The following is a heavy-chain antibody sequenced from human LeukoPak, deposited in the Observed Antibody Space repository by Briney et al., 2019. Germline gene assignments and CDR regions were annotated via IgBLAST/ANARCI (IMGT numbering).Heavy chain of an antibody. D-gene: IGHD3-22*01. Sequence: GGSLRLSCAASGFTFSSYGMHWVRQAPGKGLEWVAFIRYGGSNKYYADSVKGRFTISRDNSKNTLYLQMNSLRAEDTAVYYCAKDCRGPTSLYYYDSSGKSMRDYYYYMDVWGKGTTVTISS. J-gene: IGHJ6*03. CDR3: AKDCRGPTSLYYYDSSGKSMRDYYYYMDV. CDR2: IRYGGSNK. CDR1: GFTFSSYG. V-gene: IGHV3-30*02.